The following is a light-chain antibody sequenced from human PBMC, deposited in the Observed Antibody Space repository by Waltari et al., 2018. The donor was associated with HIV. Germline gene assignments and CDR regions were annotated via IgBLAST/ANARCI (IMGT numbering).Light chain of an antibody. Sequence: EVVLTQSPATLSLSPGETATLSCTASQNVGRFLAWYQKKPGQAPRPLIHDASNRAPGVPARFSALAAGTDFTLTISSLEPEDFAVYYCQQRSNWPPITFGQGTRLEIK. CDR3: QQRSNWPPIT. CDR2: DAS. V-gene: IGKV3-11*01. CDR1: QNVGRF. J-gene: IGKJ5*01.